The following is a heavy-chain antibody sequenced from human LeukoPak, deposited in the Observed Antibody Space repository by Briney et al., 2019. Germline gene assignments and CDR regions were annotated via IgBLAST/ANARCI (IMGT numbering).Heavy chain of an antibody. CDR2: TYYSGST. D-gene: IGHD6-19*01. CDR1: GGSISSYY. J-gene: IGHJ6*02. V-gene: IGHV4-39*01. CDR3: ARQSGAVAGYYYYGMDV. Sequence: SETLSLTCTVSGGSISSYYWGWIRQPPGKGLEWIGSTYYSGSTYYNPSLKSRVTISVDTSKNQFSLKLSSVTAADTAVYYCARQSGAVAGYYYYGMDVWGQGTTVTVSS.